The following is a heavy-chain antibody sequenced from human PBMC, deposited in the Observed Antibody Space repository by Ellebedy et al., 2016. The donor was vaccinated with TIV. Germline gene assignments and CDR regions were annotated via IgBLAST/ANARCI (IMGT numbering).Heavy chain of an antibody. Sequence: PGGSLRLSCAASGFTFSSYGMTWVRQAPGKGLEWVSDISGSGDTTYYADSVKGRFTFSRDNSKNTVYLQMNSLRVEDTAVYYCAVSRWAAAGLYYFDFWGQGTLVTVSS. V-gene: IGHV3-23*01. CDR3: AVSRWAAAGLYYFDF. CDR1: GFTFSSYG. J-gene: IGHJ4*02. D-gene: IGHD6-13*01. CDR2: ISGSGDTT.